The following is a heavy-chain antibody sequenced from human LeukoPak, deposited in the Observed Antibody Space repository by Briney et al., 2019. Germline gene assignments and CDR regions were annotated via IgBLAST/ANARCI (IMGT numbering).Heavy chain of an antibody. V-gene: IGHV1-69*13. CDR3: ATYGDYRDFDY. J-gene: IGHJ4*02. Sequence: ASVKVSCKASGGTFSSYAISWVRQAPGQGPEWMGGIIPIFGTANYAHKFQGRVTITADESTSTAYMELSSLRSEDTAVYYCATYGDYRDFDYWGQGTLVTVSS. CDR1: GGTFSSYA. D-gene: IGHD4-17*01. CDR2: IIPIFGTA.